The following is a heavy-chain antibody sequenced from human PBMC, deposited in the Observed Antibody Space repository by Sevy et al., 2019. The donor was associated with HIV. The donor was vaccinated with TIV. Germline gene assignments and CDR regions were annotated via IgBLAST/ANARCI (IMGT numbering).Heavy chain of an antibody. CDR2: ISSSSSYI. D-gene: IGHD2-15*01. J-gene: IGHJ4*02. Sequence: GGSLRLSCAASGFTFSSYSMNWVRQAPGKGLEWVSSISSSSSYIYYADSVKGLFTISRDNAKNSLYLQMNSLRAEDTAVYYCARDQDIVVVVAAVDYWGQGTLVTVSS. CDR1: GFTFSSYS. CDR3: ARDQDIVVVVAAVDY. V-gene: IGHV3-21*01.